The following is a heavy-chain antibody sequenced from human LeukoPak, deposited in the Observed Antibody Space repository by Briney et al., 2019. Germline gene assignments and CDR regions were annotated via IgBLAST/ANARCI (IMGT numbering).Heavy chain of an antibody. D-gene: IGHD2-2*01. CDR2: IIPIFGIA. Sequence: SVKVSCKASGGTFSSYAISWVRQAPGQGLEWMGRIIPIFGIANYAQKFQGRVTITADKSTSTAYTELSSLRSEDTAVYYCARGRCSSTSCPFDYWGQGTLVTVSS. V-gene: IGHV1-69*04. CDR3: ARGRCSSTSCPFDY. CDR1: GGTFSSYA. J-gene: IGHJ4*02.